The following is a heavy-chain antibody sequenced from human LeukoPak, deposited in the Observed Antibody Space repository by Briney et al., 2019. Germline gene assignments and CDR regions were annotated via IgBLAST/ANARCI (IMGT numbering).Heavy chain of an antibody. CDR2: ISSSGSII. J-gene: IGHJ4*02. Sequence: GGSLRLSCAASGFTFSSYEMNWVRQAPGKGLEWVSYISSSGSIIYYADSVKGRFTISRDNAKNSLYLQMNSLRAEDTAVCYCARGGTRYDYWGQGTLVTVSS. CDR1: GFTFSSYE. V-gene: IGHV3-48*03. D-gene: IGHD1-1*01. CDR3: ARGGTRYDY.